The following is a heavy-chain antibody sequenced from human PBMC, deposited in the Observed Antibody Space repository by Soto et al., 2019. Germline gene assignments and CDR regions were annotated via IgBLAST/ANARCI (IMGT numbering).Heavy chain of an antibody. CDR1: GYTFTGYY. CDR3: ARCRKRLFELRYWFDP. D-gene: IGHD3-22*01. V-gene: IGHV1-2*02. J-gene: IGHJ5*02. Sequence: ASVKVSCKASGYTFTGYYMHWARQAPGQGLEWMGWINPNSGGTNYAQKFQGRVTMTRDTSISTAYMELSRLRSDDTAVYYCARCRKRLFELRYWFDPWGQGTLVTVSS. CDR2: INPNSGGT.